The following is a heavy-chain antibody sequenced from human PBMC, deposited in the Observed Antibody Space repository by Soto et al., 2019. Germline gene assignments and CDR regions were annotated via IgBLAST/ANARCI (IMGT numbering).Heavy chain of an antibody. CDR1: GYTFTNYG. CDR2: ISAYNDNT. V-gene: IGHV1-18*01. J-gene: IGHJ1*01. D-gene: IGHD3-22*01. Sequence: QVQLVQSGAEVKKPGASVKVSCKASGYTFTNYGISWVRQAPGQGLEWMGWISAYNDNTNYAQKLQGRVTMTTDTSTRTAYMELRSLRSDDTAVYYCARDRAYYDSSGYYYYFQHWGQGTLVTVSS. CDR3: ARDRAYYDSSGYYYYFQH.